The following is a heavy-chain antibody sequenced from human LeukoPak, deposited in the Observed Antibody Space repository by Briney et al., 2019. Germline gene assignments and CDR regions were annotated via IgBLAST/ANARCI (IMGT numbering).Heavy chain of an antibody. D-gene: IGHD2/OR15-2a*01. V-gene: IGHV1-2*02. CDR3: ATDVRD. J-gene: IGHJ4*02. CDR1: GYTFTGYY. Sequence: GASVKVSCKTSGYTFTGYYLFWVRQAPGQAFEWMGWINPNNGDTDYAQKFQGRVTITRDTSISTAYMELSRLRSDDTAVYYCATDVRDWGQGTLVTVSS. CDR2: INPNNGDT.